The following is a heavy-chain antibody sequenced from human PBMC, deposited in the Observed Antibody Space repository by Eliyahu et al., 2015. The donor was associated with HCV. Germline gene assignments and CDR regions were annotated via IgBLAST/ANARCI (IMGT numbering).Heavy chain of an antibody. J-gene: IGHJ4*02. CDR1: GFIFNNYA. CDR2: ISGSGDST. CDR3: AKTLACSGGICYGKFDY. V-gene: IGHV3-23*01. Sequence: EVRLLESGGILVQPGGSLRLSCEASGFIFNNYAMNWVRQAPGRGLEWVSTISGSGDSTYYADSVKGRFTISRDNSKKTLYLQMNRLRGEDTVLYYCAKTLACSGGICYGKFDYWGQGTLVTVSS. D-gene: IGHD2-15*01.